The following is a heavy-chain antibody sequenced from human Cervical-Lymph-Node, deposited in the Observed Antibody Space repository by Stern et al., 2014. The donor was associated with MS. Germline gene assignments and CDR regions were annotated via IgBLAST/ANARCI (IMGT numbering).Heavy chain of an antibody. Sequence: QVQLVQSGSELKKPGASVKVSCKASGYTFTHYGINWVRQAPGQGLEWMGWTNTNTGIPIYAQAFTGRFVFSFDASVSTAYLHISSLKADDTAIYYCARLRVGNITRDYWGPGTLVTVSS. CDR1: GYTFTHYG. J-gene: IGHJ4*02. V-gene: IGHV7-4-1*02. D-gene: IGHD1-26*01. CDR3: ARLRVGNITRDY. CDR2: TNTNTGIP.